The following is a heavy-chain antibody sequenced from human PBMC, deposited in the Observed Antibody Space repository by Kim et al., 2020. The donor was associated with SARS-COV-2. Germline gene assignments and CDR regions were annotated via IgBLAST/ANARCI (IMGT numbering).Heavy chain of an antibody. CDR2: FDPEDGET. J-gene: IGHJ5*02. CDR1: GYTLTELS. Sequence: ASVKVSCQVSGYTLTELSIHWVRQAPGKGLEWMGGFDPEDGETIYAQKFRGRVTMTEDTSTDTAYMELSSLRSEDTAVYYCATTTIFGVANWFDPWGQGTLVTVSS. V-gene: IGHV1-24*01. D-gene: IGHD3-3*01. CDR3: ATTTIFGVANWFDP.